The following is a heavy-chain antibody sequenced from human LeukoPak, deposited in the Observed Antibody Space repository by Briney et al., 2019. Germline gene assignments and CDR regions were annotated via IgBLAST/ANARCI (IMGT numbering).Heavy chain of an antibody. V-gene: IGHV3-23*01. J-gene: IGHJ5*02. Sequence: GGSLRLSCTASGFTFSNYAMSWVRQAPGKGLEWVSVIGGSGGYIYYADSVKGRFTISRDNSKNTLYLQMNTLRAEDTAVYYCAKEPYGDYAYNWFDPWGQGTLVTVSS. CDR1: GFTFSNYA. CDR3: AKEPYGDYAYNWFDP. CDR2: IGGSGGYI. D-gene: IGHD4-17*01.